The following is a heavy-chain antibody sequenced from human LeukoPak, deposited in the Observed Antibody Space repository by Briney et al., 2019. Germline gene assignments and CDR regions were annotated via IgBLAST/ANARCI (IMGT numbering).Heavy chain of an antibody. CDR2: ISYDGSNK. Sequence: GRSLRLSCAASGFTFSSYAMHWVRQAPGKGLEWVAVISYDGSNKYYADSVKGRFTISRDNAENSLYLQMNSLRAEDTAIYYCARDIVIVPDAAFDSWGQGTLVTVSS. CDR3: ARDIVIVPDAAFDS. D-gene: IGHD2/OR15-2a*01. J-gene: IGHJ4*02. CDR1: GFTFSSYA. V-gene: IGHV3-30-3*01.